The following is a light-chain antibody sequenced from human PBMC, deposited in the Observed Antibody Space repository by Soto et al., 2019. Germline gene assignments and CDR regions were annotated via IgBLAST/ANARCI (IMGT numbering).Light chain of an antibody. V-gene: IGKV1-5*03. CDR3: QHYNSYSEA. Sequence: DIQMTQSPSTLSGSVGDRVTITCRASQTISSWLAWYQQKPGKAPKLLIYKASTLKSGVPSRFSGSGSGTEFTLTISSLQPGDFATYYCQHYNSYSEAFGQGIKVDIK. CDR2: KAS. J-gene: IGKJ1*01. CDR1: QTISSW.